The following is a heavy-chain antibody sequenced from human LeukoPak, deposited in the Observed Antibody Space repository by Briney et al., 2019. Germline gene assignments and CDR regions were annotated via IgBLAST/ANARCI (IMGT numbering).Heavy chain of an antibody. CDR1: GFTFSSYW. CDR2: VDYDGINT. CDR3: AKGLYYYGSGGAFDI. D-gene: IGHD3-10*01. Sequence: GGSLRLSCAASGFTFSSYWMHWVRQAPGKGLVWVSRVDYDGINTNYADSVKGRFTISRDISKNTLYLQMNSLRAEDTAVYYCAKGLYYYGSGGAFDIWGQGTMVTVSS. V-gene: IGHV3-74*01. J-gene: IGHJ3*02.